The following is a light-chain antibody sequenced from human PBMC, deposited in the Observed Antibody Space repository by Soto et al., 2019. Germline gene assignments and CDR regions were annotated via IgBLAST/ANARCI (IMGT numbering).Light chain of an antibody. CDR1: QSVSSY. J-gene: IGKJ1*01. Sequence: IVMTQSPATLSVSPGVRATLYCRASQSVSSYLAWYQQKPGQAPRLLIYGASSRATGIPDRFSGSGSGTDFTLTISRLEPEDFAVYYCQQYGSSPWTFGQGTKVDIK. CDR2: GAS. CDR3: QQYGSSPWT. V-gene: IGKV3-20*01.